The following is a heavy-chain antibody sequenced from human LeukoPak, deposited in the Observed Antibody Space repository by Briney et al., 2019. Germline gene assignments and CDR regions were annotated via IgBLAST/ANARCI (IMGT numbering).Heavy chain of an antibody. V-gene: IGHV3-30*18. CDR2: ISYDEGNK. D-gene: IGHD5-24*01. J-gene: IGHJ4*02. CDR1: GFTFSTYG. CDR3: AKGEMVTINQRNYFDY. Sequence: PGGSLRLSCAASGFTFSTYGMHWVRQAPGKGLEWVAVISYDEGNKYYADSVKGRFTISRDNSKNALYLQINSLRAEDTAMYYCAKGEMVTINQRNYFDYWGQGTLVTVSS.